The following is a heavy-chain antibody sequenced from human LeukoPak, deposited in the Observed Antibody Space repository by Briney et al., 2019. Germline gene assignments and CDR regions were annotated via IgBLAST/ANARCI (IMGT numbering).Heavy chain of an antibody. J-gene: IGHJ4*02. CDR1: GYTFTSYG. V-gene: IGHV1-18*01. CDR2: ISAYNGNT. CDR3: ARANHQYYYDSSGYYPTPTFDY. Sequence: EASVKVSCKASGYTFTSYGISWMRQAPGQGLEWMGWISAYNGNTNYAQKLQGRVTMTTDTSTSTAYMELRSLRSDDTAVYYCARANHQYYYDSSGYYPTPTFDYWGQGTLVTVSS. D-gene: IGHD3-22*01.